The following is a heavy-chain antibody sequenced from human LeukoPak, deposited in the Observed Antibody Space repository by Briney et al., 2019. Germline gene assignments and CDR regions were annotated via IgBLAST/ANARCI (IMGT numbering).Heavy chain of an antibody. CDR2: ISTTGGYT. CDR1: GFSFSTYD. J-gene: IGHJ4*02. V-gene: IGHV3-23*01. Sequence: GGSLRLSCVGSGFSFSTYDMGWVRQTPGKGLEWVSAISTTGGYTEDADSVKGRFTISRDNSQNTLILQMHSLRAEDTAVYYCAKKPATIKFPFDIWGQGTLVTVSP. D-gene: IGHD5-24*01. CDR3: AKKPATIKFPFDI.